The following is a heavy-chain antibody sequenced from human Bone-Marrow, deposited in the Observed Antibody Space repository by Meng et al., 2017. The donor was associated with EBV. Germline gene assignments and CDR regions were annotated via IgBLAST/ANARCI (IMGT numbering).Heavy chain of an antibody. Sequence: QAQPQGAGPGLVKPSQALSLTCAVSDDSIHSGGYYWSWIRQPPGKGLEWIGYIYYSSSTYYTPSLKTRLTISLDTSKSQFSLKLYSVTAADTAMYYCARAGRGYGDFEYYFDYWGQGTLVTVSS. D-gene: IGHD4-17*01. J-gene: IGHJ4*02. V-gene: IGHV4-30-4*01. CDR3: ARAGRGYGDFEYYFDY. CDR2: IYYSSST. CDR1: DDSIHSGGYY.